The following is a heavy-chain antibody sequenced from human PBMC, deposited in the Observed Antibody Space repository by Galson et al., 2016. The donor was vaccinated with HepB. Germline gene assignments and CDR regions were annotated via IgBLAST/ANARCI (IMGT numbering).Heavy chain of an antibody. Sequence: SVKVSCKASGYTFTNYYMHWVRQAPGQGLEWMGIINPSGGSTSYAQKFQGRVTMTRDTSTSTVYMELSSLRSEDTAVYYCARKISRMQNYNHYGMDVWGQGTTVTVSS. J-gene: IGHJ6*02. V-gene: IGHV1-46*01. CDR3: ARKISRMQNYNHYGMDV. CDR2: INPSGGST. D-gene: IGHD1-7*01. CDR1: GYTFTNYY.